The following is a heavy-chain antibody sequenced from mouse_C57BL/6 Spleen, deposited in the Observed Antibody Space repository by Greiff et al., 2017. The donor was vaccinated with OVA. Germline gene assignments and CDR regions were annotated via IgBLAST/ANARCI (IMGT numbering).Heavy chain of an antibody. CDR2: ISSGSSTI. CDR3: AREGVVPGYFDV. D-gene: IGHD6-2*01. J-gene: IGHJ1*03. Sequence: EVKLMESGGGLVKPGGSLKLSCAASGFTFSDYGMHWVRQAPEKGLEWVAYISSGSSTIYYADTVKGRFTISRDNAKNTLFLQMTSLRSEDTAMYYCAREGVVPGYFDVWGTGTTVTVSS. CDR1: GFTFSDYG. V-gene: IGHV5-17*01.